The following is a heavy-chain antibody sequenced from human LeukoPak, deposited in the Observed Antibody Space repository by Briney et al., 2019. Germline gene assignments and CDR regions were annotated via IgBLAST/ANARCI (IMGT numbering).Heavy chain of an antibody. CDR2: IRYHGSDK. J-gene: IGHJ4*02. CDR3: ARGGITGDFDY. D-gene: IGHD1-20*01. Sequence: GGSLRLSCAASGFTFSSCGMHWVRQAPGKGLEWVAFIRYHGSDKYYADSVKGRFTISRDNSENTLYLQMNSLRAEDTAVYYCARGGITGDFDYWGQGTLVTVSS. CDR1: GFTFSSCG. V-gene: IGHV3-30*02.